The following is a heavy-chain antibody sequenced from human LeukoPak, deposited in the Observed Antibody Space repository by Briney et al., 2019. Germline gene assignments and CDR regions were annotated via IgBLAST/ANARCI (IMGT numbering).Heavy chain of an antibody. CDR3: ARPHSSTDFYAFDI. D-gene: IGHD2-2*01. CDR2: IRTSGST. CDR1: GGSISDYY. V-gene: IGHV4-4*09. Sequence: PSETLSHTCTVSGGSISDYYWSWIRQPPGTGLEWIGYIRTSGSTNYSPSLASRVTMSVDTSKNQISLKLRSVTAADTAVYYCARPHSSTDFYAFDIWGQGTMVTVSS. J-gene: IGHJ3*02.